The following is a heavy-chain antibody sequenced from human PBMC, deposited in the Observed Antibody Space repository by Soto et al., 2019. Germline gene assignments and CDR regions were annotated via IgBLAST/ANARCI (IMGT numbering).Heavy chain of an antibody. D-gene: IGHD6-19*01. V-gene: IGHV3-7*01. Sequence: GGSLRLSCAASGFTFSSYWMSWVRQAPGKGLEWVANIKQDGSEKYYVDSVKGRFTISRDNAKNSLYLQMNSLRAEDTAVYYCARDLRSSGWYVSSYYYYYGMDVWGQGTTVTVSS. CDR3: ARDLRSSGWYVSSYYYYYGMDV. J-gene: IGHJ6*02. CDR1: GFTFSSYW. CDR2: IKQDGSEK.